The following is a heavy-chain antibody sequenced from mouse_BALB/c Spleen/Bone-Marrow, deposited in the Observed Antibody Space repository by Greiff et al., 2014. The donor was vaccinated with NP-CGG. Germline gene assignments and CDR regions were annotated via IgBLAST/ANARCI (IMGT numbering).Heavy chain of an antibody. J-gene: IGHJ4*01. V-gene: IGHV1S56*01. CDR2: IYPGNVNT. CDR3: ARDTMDY. CDR1: GYTFTSYY. Sequence: VQLLQSGPELVKPGASVRISCKASGYTFTSYYIHWVKQRPGQGLEWIGWIYPGNVNTKYNEKSKGKATLTADKSSSTAYMQLSSLTSEDSAVYFCARDTMDYWGQGTSVTVSS.